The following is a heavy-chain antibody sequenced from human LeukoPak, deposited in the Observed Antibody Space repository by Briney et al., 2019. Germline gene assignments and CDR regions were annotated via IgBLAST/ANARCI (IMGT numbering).Heavy chain of an antibody. D-gene: IGHD6-13*01. CDR3: ARGIAAAGIGY. CDR1: GFTFSDYY. V-gene: IGHV3-7*01. J-gene: IGHJ4*02. Sequence: GGSLRLSCAASGFTFSDYYTSWVRQAPGKGLEWVANIKQDGSEKYYVDSVKGRFTISRDNAKNSLYLQMNSLRAEDTAVYYCARGIAAAGIGYWGQGTLVTVSS. CDR2: IKQDGSEK.